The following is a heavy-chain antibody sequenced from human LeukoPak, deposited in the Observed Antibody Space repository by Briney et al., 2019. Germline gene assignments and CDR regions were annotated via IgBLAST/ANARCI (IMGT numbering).Heavy chain of an antibody. CDR1: GFTVSSNY. CDR3: ATSKAAAGTNAFDI. V-gene: IGHV3-66*02. Sequence: GGSLRLSCAASGFTVSSNYMSWVRQAPGKGLEWVSVIYSGGSTYYADSVKGRFTISRDNSKNTLYLQMNSLRAEDTAVYYCATSKAAAGTNAFDIWGQGTMVTVSS. J-gene: IGHJ3*02. D-gene: IGHD6-13*01. CDR2: IYSGGST.